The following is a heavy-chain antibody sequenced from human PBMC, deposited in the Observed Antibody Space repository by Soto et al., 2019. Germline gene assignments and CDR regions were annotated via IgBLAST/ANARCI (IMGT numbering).Heavy chain of an antibody. CDR3: AKEDTYYYDGMDV. CDR2: ISYDGSNK. J-gene: IGHJ6*02. CDR1: GFTFSSYG. D-gene: IGHD5-18*01. V-gene: IGHV3-30*18. Sequence: QVQLVESGGGVVQPGRSLRLSCAASGFTFSSYGMHWVRQAPGKGLEWVAVISYDGSNKYYADSVKGRFTISRDNSKNTLYLQMNSLRAEDTAVYYCAKEDTYYYDGMDVWGQGTTVTVSS.